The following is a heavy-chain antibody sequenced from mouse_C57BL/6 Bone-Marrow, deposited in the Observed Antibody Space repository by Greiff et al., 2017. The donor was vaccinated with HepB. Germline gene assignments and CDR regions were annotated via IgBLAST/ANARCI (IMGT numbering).Heavy chain of an antibody. D-gene: IGHD2-4*01. CDR1: GYTFTSYG. CDR2: IYPRSGNT. J-gene: IGHJ1*03. CDR3: ARRGLPWYFDV. Sequence: QVQLQQSGAELARPGASVKLSCKASGYTFTSYGISWVKQRTGQGLEWIGEIYPRSGNTYYNEKFKGKATLTADKSSSTAYMELLSLTSDDAAVYFCARRGLPWYFDVWGTGTTVTVSS. V-gene: IGHV1-81*01.